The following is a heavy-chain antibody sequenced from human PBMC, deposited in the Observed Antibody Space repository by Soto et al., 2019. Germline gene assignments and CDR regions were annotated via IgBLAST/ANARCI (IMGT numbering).Heavy chain of an antibody. CDR2: IYYSGST. J-gene: IGHJ4*02. CDR3: ASSFGVAAAGPFDY. D-gene: IGHD6-13*01. V-gene: IGHV4-31*03. CDR1: GGSITSGGYY. Sequence: QVQLQESGPGLVKPSQTLSFTCTVSGGSITSGGYYWNWIRQHPGKGLEWIGYIYYSGSTFYNPSLTSRVTISVDTSQNQFSPKLSSVTAADTAVYYCASSFGVAAAGPFDYWGQGTLVTVSS.